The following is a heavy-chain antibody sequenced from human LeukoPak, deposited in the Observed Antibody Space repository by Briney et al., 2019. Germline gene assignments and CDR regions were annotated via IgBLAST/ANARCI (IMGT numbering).Heavy chain of an antibody. Sequence: SETLSLTCAVSGGSISSSNWWSWVRPPPGKGLEWIGEIYHSGSTNYNPSLKSRVTISVDKSKNQFSLKLSSVTAADTAVYYCARVGGDSSSWYTGLPFDYWGQGTLVTVSS. CDR2: IYHSGST. V-gene: IGHV4-4*02. D-gene: IGHD6-13*01. J-gene: IGHJ4*02. CDR1: GGSISSSNW. CDR3: ARVGGDSSSWYTGLPFDY.